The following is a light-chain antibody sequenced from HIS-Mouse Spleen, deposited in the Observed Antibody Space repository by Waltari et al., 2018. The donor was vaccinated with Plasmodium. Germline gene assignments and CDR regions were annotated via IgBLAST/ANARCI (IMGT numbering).Light chain of an antibody. V-gene: IGLV3-10*01. CDR3: YSTDSSGNHRV. CDR2: EDS. CDR1: ALPKKY. J-gene: IGLJ3*02. Sequence: SYELTQPPSVSVSPGPTARIPCPGDALPKKYAYWYQQKSGQAPVLVSYEDSKRPSGIPERFSGSSSGTMATLTISGAQVEDEADYYCYSTDSSGNHRVFGGGTKLTVL.